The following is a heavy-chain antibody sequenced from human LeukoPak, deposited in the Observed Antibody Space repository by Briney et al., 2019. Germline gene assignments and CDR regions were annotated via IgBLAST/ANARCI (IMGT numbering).Heavy chain of an antibody. Sequence: GGSLRLSCAASGFTFSSYGMHWTRQAPGKGLEWVAVISYDGSDKHYADSVKGRFTISRDNSKYTLYLQMNSLRAEDTAVYYCAKDRWLTGTWGQGTLVTVSS. V-gene: IGHV3-30*18. CDR3: AKDRWLTGT. D-gene: IGHD6-19*01. CDR2: ISYDGSDK. CDR1: GFTFSSYG. J-gene: IGHJ5*02.